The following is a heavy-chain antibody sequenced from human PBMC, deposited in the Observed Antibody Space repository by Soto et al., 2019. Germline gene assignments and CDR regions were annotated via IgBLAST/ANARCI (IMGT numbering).Heavy chain of an antibody. Sequence: SETLSRTCAVSGYSISSGYYWGWIRQPPGKGLEWIGSIYHSGSTYYNPSLKSRVTISVDTSKNQFSLKLSSVTAADTAVYYCARDDSSGWFYYYYGMDVWGQGTTVTVSS. J-gene: IGHJ6*02. D-gene: IGHD6-19*01. CDR3: ARDDSSGWFYYYYGMDV. V-gene: IGHV4-38-2*02. CDR2: IYHSGST. CDR1: GYSISSGYY.